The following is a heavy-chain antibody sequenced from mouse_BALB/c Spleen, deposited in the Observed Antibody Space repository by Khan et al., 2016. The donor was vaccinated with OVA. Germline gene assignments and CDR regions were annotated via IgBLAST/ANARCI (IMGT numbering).Heavy chain of an antibody. CDR1: GYTFTDFT. Sequence: VQLQESGAELVRPGVSVKISCKGSGYTFTDFTMHWVKQSHAKSLEWIGVISTYYGDVTYNQKFKGKATMTVDKSSSTAYMELARLTSEDSAIYNWTRGGGGSRFAYWGQGTLVTVSA. J-gene: IGHJ3*01. CDR3: TRGGGGSRFAY. V-gene: IGHV1S137*01. CDR2: ISTYYGDV.